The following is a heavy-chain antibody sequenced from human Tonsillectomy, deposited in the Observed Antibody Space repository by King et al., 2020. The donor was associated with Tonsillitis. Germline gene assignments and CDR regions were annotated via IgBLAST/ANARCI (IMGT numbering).Heavy chain of an antibody. V-gene: IGHV3-15*01. CDR2: IKSRVSGGTT. CDR1: GFTFSNFW. CDR3: TPDVPYTSGALES. Sequence: EVQLVESGGRLVKPGGSLRLSCVVSGFTFSNFWMTWVRQSPGKGLEWVGRIKSRVSGGTTDYAAPVKGRFTISRDDSRNMVYLQMNSLKIEDTAVYYCTPDVPYTSGALESWGQGTVVTVSS. J-gene: IGHJ5*02. D-gene: IGHD3-3*01.